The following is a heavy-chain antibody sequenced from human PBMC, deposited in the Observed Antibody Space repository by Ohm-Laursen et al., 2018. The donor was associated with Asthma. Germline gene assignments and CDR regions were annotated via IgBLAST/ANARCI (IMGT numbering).Heavy chain of an antibody. CDR3: ARVLSHYDHSSYYDRIDY. J-gene: IGHJ4*02. V-gene: IGHV1-18*04. CDR2: ISAYNGNT. Sequence: SVKVSCKASGYTFTNYGFSWVRQAPGQGLEWMAWISAYNGNTNYAPKFQDRVTMTTDTSTSTAYMELRGLRSDDTAVYYCARVLSHYDHSSYYDRIDYWGQGSLVTVSS. D-gene: IGHD3-22*01. CDR1: GYTFTNYG.